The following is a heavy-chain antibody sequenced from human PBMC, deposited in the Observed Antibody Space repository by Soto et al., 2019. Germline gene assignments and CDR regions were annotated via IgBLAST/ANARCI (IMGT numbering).Heavy chain of an antibody. CDR3: ARETHYDILTGPSFNWFDP. CDR1: GGSISSGGYY. J-gene: IGHJ5*02. V-gene: IGHV4-31*03. D-gene: IGHD3-9*01. CDR2: IYYSGST. Sequence: SETLSLTCTVSGGSISSGGYYWSWIRQHPGKGLEWIGYIYYSGSTYYDPSLKSRVTISVDTSKNQFSLKLSSVTAADTAVYYCARETHYDILTGPSFNWFDPWGQGTLVTVSS.